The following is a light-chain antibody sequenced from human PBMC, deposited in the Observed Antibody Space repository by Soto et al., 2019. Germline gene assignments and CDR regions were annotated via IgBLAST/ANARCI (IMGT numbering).Light chain of an antibody. V-gene: IGLV1-47*01. J-gene: IGLJ1*01. CDR1: SSNIGNND. Sequence: QSVLTQPPSASGTPGQRVTISCSGSSSNIGNNDVFWYQQLPGTAPKLLMYRNNQRPSGVPDRFSGSKSGTSASLAISGLRSEDEADYYCAAWDDSLSGYVFRTGTKLAVL. CDR3: AAWDDSLSGYV. CDR2: RNN.